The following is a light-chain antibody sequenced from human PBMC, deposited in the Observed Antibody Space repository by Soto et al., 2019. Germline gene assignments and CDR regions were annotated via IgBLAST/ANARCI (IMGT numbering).Light chain of an antibody. CDR1: SSDFGTYNF. Sequence: QSALTHPPSASGSPGQSVTISCTGTSSDFGTYNFVSWYQQHPGKAPKLMIYEVNKRPSGVPDRFSGSKSGNTASLTVSGLQAEDEADYYCSSYVRSTSFAFGGGTKLTVL. CDR2: EVN. J-gene: IGLJ2*01. CDR3: SSYVRSTSFA. V-gene: IGLV2-8*01.